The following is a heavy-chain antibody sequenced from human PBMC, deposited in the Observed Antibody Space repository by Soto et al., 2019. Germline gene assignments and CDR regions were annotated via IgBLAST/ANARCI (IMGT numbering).Heavy chain of an antibody. Sequence: GRTLVNPTQTITLTCTFSGFSLSTSGMRVSWIRQPPGKALEWLARIDWDDDKFYSTSLKTRLTISKDTSKNQVVLTMTNMDPVDTARYYCERIRPNHDVVHGMEAWGPGTKVTV. CDR3: ERIRPNHDVVHGMEA. D-gene: IGHD1-1*01. J-gene: IGHJ6*02. CDR1: GFSLSTSGMR. CDR2: IDWDDDK. V-gene: IGHV2-70*04.